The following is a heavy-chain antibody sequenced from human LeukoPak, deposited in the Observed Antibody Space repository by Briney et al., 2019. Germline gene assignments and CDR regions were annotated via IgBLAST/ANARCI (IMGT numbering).Heavy chain of an antibody. J-gene: IGHJ5*02. Sequence: PSETLSLTCTVSGGSISSSNYYWGWIRQPPGKGLEWIGSIYYSGSTYYNPSLKSRVTISVDTSKSQFSLKLSSVTAADTAVYYCARHYDLDNWFDPWGQGSLVTVSS. V-gene: IGHV4-39*07. D-gene: IGHD3-3*01. CDR1: GGSISSSNYY. CDR2: IYYSGST. CDR3: ARHYDLDNWFDP.